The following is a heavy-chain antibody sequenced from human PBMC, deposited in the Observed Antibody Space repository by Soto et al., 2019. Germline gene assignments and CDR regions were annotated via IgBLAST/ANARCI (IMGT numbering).Heavy chain of an antibody. D-gene: IGHD3-3*01. V-gene: IGHV4-61*01. Sequence: QLQLQESGPGLVKPSETLSLTCTVSGDSVSSDSYYWSWIRQPPGKRLEWIGYISHSGSTSYNPSLQSRVSMSIDTSKSQFFLELSSLTAADTAIYYCAREGGVLRLSNWLDPWGQGTLVTVSA. CDR3: AREGGVLRLSNWLDP. J-gene: IGHJ5*02. CDR1: GDSVSSDSYY. CDR2: ISHSGST.